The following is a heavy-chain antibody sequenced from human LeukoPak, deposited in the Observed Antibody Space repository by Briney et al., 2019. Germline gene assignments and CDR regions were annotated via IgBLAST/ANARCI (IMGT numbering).Heavy chain of an antibody. CDR2: ISAYNGNT. CDR1: GYTFTSYG. CDR3: ARGVYSGYDFGFDY. Sequence: ASVKVSCKASGYTFTSYGISWVRQAPGQGLEWMGWISAYNGNTNYAQKLQGRVTMTTDTSTSTAYMELRSLRAADTAVYYCARGVYSGYDFGFDYWGQGTLVAVSS. V-gene: IGHV1-18*01. J-gene: IGHJ4*02. D-gene: IGHD5-12*01.